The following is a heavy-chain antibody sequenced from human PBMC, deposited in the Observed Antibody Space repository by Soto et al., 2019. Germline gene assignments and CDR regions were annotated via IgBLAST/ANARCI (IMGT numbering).Heavy chain of an antibody. Sequence: QVTLKESGPVLVKPTETLTLTCTVSGFSLSNARMGVSWIRQPPGKALEWLAHIFSNDEKSYSTSLKSRLTISKDTSKSQVVLTMTNMDPVDTATYYFARIYSGYCSGGSCYSRFDYWGQGTLVTVSS. CDR2: IFSNDEK. J-gene: IGHJ4*02. CDR1: GFSLSNARMG. V-gene: IGHV2-26*01. D-gene: IGHD2-15*01. CDR3: ARIYSGYCSGGSCYSRFDY.